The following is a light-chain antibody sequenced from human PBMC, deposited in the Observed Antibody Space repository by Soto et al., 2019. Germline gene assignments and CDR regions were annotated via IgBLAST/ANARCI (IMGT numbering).Light chain of an antibody. V-gene: IGKV4-1*01. CDR1: QSVLYSSNNKNY. CDR2: WAS. CDR3: QQYYSIPYT. Sequence: DIVMTQSPDSLAVSLGERATINCKSSQSVLYSSNNKNYLAWYQQKPGQPPKLLIDWASTRESGVPDRFSGSGSGTDFTGTISSPQAEDVAVYYCQQYYSIPYTFGQGTKLEIK. J-gene: IGKJ2*01.